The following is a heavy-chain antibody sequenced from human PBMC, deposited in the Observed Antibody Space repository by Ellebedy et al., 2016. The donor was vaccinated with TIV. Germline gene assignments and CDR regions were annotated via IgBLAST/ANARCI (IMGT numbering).Heavy chain of an antibody. Sequence: GGSLRLSXAVSGFTFSDHYMDWVRQAPGKGLEWVARSRNKARSYTTEYAASVKGRFTISRDDSKNSLYLQMNSLKTEDTAVYYCLRAQSVSYPAFDYWGQGTLVTVSS. CDR3: LRAQSVSYPAFDY. CDR1: GFTFSDHY. CDR2: SRNKARSYTT. D-gene: IGHD3-3*01. J-gene: IGHJ4*02. V-gene: IGHV3-72*01.